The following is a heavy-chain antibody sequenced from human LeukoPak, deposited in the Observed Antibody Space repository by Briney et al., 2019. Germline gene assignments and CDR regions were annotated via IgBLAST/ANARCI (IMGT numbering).Heavy chain of an antibody. CDR3: TRSTIYGGQHMNYLDC. CDR1: GFIVSSNY. D-gene: IGHD4-23*01. V-gene: IGHV3-53*01. J-gene: IGHJ4*02. Sequence: GGSLRLSCAASGFIVSSNYMSWVRQAPGKGLEWVSIIYTDGSTYYADSVKGRFTISRDDSKNTVYLQINSLRADDTAVYYCTRSTIYGGQHMNYLDCWGRGTLVTVSS. CDR2: IYTDGST.